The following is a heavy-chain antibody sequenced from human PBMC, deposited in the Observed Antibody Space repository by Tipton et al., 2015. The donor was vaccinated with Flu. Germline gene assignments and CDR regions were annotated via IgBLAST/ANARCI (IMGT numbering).Heavy chain of an antibody. D-gene: IGHD4-11*01. CDR3: ARRDYSNYVSEPRSWFDT. CDR1: GNSIGSAYY. J-gene: IGHJ5*02. V-gene: IGHV4-38-2*01. CDR2: VHGSGHS. Sequence: TLSLTCSVSGNSIGSAYYWGGIRRPPGMGLEWIGNVHGSGHSYQNPSLKSRVTMSVDGSKNQFYLTLTSVTAADTAIYFCARRDYSNYVSEPRSWFDTWGQGTLVTVSS.